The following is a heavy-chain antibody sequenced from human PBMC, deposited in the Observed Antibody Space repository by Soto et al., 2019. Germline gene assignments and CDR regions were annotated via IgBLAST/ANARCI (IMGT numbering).Heavy chain of an antibody. CDR2: INSDGSST. CDR3: AREKSYAPAV. J-gene: IGHJ6*02. CDR1: GFDFSNSW. V-gene: IGHV3-74*03. D-gene: IGHD4-17*01. Sequence: EVQLVESGVGFVQPGGSLRLSCAASGFDFSNSWMHWVRQVPGKGLVWGSHINSDGSSTTYADSVKGRFPISRDNARSTVYLQLDSLRAEDTALYYCAREKSYAPAVWGQGTTVTVSS.